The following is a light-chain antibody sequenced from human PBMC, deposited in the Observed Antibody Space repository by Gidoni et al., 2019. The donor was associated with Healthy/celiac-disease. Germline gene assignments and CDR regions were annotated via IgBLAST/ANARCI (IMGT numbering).Light chain of an antibody. J-gene: IGKJ2*01. CDR2: WAS. Sequence: DLVLTQSTDSLAVSLGERATINCKSSQSVLSSSNNKNYLAWYQQQPGQPPKLLIYWASTRASGVPDRFIGSGSGTDFPLTISSLQAEDVAVYYCQQYYSKPRTVGQGTKLESK. CDR1: QSVLSSSNNKNY. CDR3: QQYYSKPRT. V-gene: IGKV4-1*01.